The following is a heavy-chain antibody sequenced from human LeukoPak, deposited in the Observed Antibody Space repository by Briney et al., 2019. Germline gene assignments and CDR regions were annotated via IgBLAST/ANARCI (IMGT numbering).Heavy chain of an antibody. Sequence: GASVKVSCKVSGYTLTKLSMHWVRQAPGKGLEWMGGFDPEDGETIYAQKLQGRVTMTTDTSTSTAYMELRSLRSDDTAVYYCARVGLLYNYSFWGQGTLVTVSS. CDR1: GYTLTKLS. CDR2: FDPEDGET. CDR3: ARVGLLYNYSF. V-gene: IGHV1-24*01. J-gene: IGHJ4*02. D-gene: IGHD5-24*01.